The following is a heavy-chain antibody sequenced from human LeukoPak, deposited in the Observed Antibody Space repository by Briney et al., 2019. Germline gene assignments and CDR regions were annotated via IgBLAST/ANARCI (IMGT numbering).Heavy chain of an antibody. CDR3: VTGYSSSWYFAFDI. D-gene: IGHD6-13*01. V-gene: IGHV4-4*07. J-gene: IGHJ3*02. Sequence: SETLSLTCTVSGGSMNQYYWSWIRQPAGKGLEWIGRIYSTGTTYYKPSLKSRVTMSVDTSHNQFFLKLNSVTAADTAVYYCVTGYSSSWYFAFDIWGQGTMVTVSS. CDR1: GGSMNQYY. CDR2: IYSTGTT.